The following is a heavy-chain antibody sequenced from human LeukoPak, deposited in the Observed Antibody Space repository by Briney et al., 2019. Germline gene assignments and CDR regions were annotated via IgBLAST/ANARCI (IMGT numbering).Heavy chain of an antibody. CDR1: GFTFSNYA. J-gene: IGHJ6*03. Sequence: GGSLRLSCAASGFTFSNYAMSWVRQAPGGGLEWVSAISGSGDTTFHADSVKGRFTTSRDNSKNTLSLQMSGLRVEDSAVYFCAKDTSAWWYHRAYMNVWGTGSTVTVSS. CDR2: ISGSGDTT. CDR3: AKDTSAWWYHRAYMNV. D-gene: IGHD2-15*01. V-gene: IGHV3-23*01.